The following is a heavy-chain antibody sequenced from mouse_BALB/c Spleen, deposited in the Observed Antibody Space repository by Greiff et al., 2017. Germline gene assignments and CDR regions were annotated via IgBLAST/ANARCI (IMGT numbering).Heavy chain of an antibody. CDR3: ARGAGKVITDY. Sequence: QVQLQQSGPELVKPGASVKISCKASGYAFSSSWMNWVKQRPGQGLEWIGRIYPGDGDTNYNGKFKGKATLTADKSSSTAYMQLSSLTSVDSAVYFCARGAGKVITDYWGQGTTLTVSS. V-gene: IGHV1-82*01. CDR2: IYPGDGDT. J-gene: IGHJ2*01. D-gene: IGHD2-4*01. CDR1: GYAFSSSW.